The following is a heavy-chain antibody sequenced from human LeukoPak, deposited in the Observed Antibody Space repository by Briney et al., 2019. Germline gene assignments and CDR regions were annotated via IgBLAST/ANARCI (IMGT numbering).Heavy chain of an antibody. D-gene: IGHD2-21*01. CDR1: GYSFTSYW. J-gene: IGHJ4*02. V-gene: IGHV5-51*01. Sequence: GESLKISCKGSGYSFTSYWIGWVRQMPGKGLEWMGIIYPGDSDTRYSPSFQGQVTISADTSINTAYLQWNSLKASDTVMYYCARVNGEYFDYWGQGTLVTVSS. CDR3: ARVNGEYFDY. CDR2: IYPGDSDT.